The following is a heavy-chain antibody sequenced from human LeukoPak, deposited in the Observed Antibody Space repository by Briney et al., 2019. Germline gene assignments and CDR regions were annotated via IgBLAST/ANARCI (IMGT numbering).Heavy chain of an antibody. V-gene: IGHV4-34*01. CDR1: GGSFSGYY. CDR3: ARVLGYSSGLNWFDL. J-gene: IGHJ5*02. D-gene: IGHD6-19*01. CDR2: INHSGST. Sequence: SETLSLTCAVYGGSFSGYYWSWIRQPPGKGLGWIGEINHSGSTNYNPSLKSRVTISVDTSKNQFSLKLSSVTAADTAVYYCARVLGYSSGLNWFDLWGQGTLVTVSS.